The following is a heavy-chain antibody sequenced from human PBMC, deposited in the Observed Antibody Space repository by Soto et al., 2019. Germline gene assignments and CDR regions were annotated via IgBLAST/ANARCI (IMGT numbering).Heavy chain of an antibody. CDR3: ARTVRDSSGHYNFDY. CDR1: GFTFSSFA. CDR2: ISGSGGST. D-gene: IGHD3-22*01. J-gene: IGHJ4*02. V-gene: IGHV3-23*01. Sequence: XGSLRLSCAASGFTFSSFAMSWVRHSPGKGLDWVSAISGSGGSTYSADSVKGRFTISRDNSKNTLYLQMSSLRAEDTAVYYCARTVRDSSGHYNFDYWGQRTLVTVSS.